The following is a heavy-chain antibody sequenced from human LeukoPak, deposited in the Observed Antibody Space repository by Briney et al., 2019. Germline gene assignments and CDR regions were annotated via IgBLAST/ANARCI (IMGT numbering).Heavy chain of an antibody. CDR2: IKQDESEK. CDR3: ARDPTGFSSSWYGLDY. CDR1: GFTFSSYW. D-gene: IGHD6-13*01. J-gene: IGHJ4*02. V-gene: IGHV3-7*01. Sequence: PGGSLRLSCAASGFTFSSYWMSWVRQAPGKGLEWVANIKQDESEKYYVDSVKGRFTISRDNAKNSLYLQMNSLRVEDTAVYYCARDPTGFSSSWYGLDYWGQGTLVTVSS.